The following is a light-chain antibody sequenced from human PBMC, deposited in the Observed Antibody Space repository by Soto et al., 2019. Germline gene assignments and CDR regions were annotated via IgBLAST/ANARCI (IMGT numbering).Light chain of an antibody. CDR1: SGHSSYI. CDR2: LEGSGSY. Sequence: QSVLTQSSSASASLGSSVKLTCTLSSGHSSYIIAWHQQQPGKAPRYLMKLEGSGSYNKGSGVPDRFSGSSSGADRYLTISNPQFEDEANYYCETWDNNTRVFGGGTKVTVL. CDR3: ETWDNNTRV. V-gene: IGLV4-60*02. J-gene: IGLJ2*01.